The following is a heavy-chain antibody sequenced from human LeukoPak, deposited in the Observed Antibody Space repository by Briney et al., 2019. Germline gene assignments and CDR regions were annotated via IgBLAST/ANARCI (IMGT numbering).Heavy chain of an antibody. CDR2: INAGNDNT. CDR1: GYTFTNYA. V-gene: IGHV1-3*01. D-gene: IGHD3-10*01. Sequence: VASVKVSCKAPGYTFTNYAIHWVRQAPGQRLEWMGWINAGNDNTKYSQKFQGRVTITRDTSASTVYMELSSLRSEDTAVYYCTRGLLWFGELSPPGYWGQGTLITVSS. J-gene: IGHJ4*02. CDR3: TRGLLWFGELSPPGY.